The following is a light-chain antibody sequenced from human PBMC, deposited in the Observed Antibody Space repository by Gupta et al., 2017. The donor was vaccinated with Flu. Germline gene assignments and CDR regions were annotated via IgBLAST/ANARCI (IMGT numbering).Light chain of an antibody. CDR3: QVWHISSDHLRV. V-gene: IGLV3-21*02. CDR1: NIGRKS. Sequence: SYVLTQPPSVSVAPGQTAKIPCGGDNIGRKSVHWYQQKPGQAPVLVVHEDNNRPSGIPERFSGSNSGNTDTLTISEVEAGDEADYVGQVWHISSDHLRVFGGGTKLSVL. J-gene: IGLJ3*02. CDR2: EDN.